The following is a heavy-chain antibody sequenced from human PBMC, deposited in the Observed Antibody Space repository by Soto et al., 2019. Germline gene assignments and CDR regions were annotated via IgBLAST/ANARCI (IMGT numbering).Heavy chain of an antibody. V-gene: IGHV4-4*07. CDR1: GGSISSYH. Sequence: PSVPLCLPYTVAGGSISSYHGSWIRQPAGTGREWIGRIYTGGSANYNPSLKSRVTMSVDTSKNQFSLKLSSVTAADTAVYYCAREWELLDCWGHGTLVTVPS. D-gene: IGHD1-26*01. CDR2: IYTGGSA. CDR3: AREWELLDC. J-gene: IGHJ4*01.